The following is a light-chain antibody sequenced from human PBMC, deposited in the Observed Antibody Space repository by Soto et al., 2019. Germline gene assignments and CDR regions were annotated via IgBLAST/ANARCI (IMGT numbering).Light chain of an antibody. V-gene: IGKV3-20*01. Sequence: EIVLTQSPGTLSLSPGERASLSCRAGQSVSRGFLAWYQQKPGQAPRLLIFGASIRATGIPDRFSGSGSGTDFTLTISRLEPEDFAVYYCQQYGSSPLTFGGGTKVEIK. CDR3: QQYGSSPLT. CDR2: GAS. CDR1: QSVSRGF. J-gene: IGKJ4*01.